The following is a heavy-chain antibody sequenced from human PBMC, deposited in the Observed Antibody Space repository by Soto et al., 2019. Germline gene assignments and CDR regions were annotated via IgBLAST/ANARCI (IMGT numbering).Heavy chain of an antibody. Sequence: SETLSLTCTVSGGSISSYYWSWIRQPPGKGLEWIGYIYYSGSTNYNPSLKSRVTISVDTSKNQFSLKLSSVTAADTAVYYCAGGNWGAGFDIWGQGTMVTVSS. V-gene: IGHV4-59*01. CDR3: AGGNWGAGFDI. J-gene: IGHJ3*02. CDR1: GGSISSYY. D-gene: IGHD7-27*01. CDR2: IYYSGST.